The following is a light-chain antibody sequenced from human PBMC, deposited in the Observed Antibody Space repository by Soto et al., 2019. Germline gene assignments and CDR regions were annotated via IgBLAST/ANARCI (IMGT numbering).Light chain of an antibody. CDR1: QSVSSC. V-gene: IGKV3-11*01. CDR3: PQRCIWPPIT. CDR2: DAS. J-gene: IGKJ5*01. Sequence: DIVLTPSPATLSLSPGDRATLSCRASQSVSSCLAWYQQKPGQAPRLLIYDASNRATGIPARFSGSGSGTDFTLTISSLEPEDFAVSYCPQRCIWPPITFGQGTRLEIK.